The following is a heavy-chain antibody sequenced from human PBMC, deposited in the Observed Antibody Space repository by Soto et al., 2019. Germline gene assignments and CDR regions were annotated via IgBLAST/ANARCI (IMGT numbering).Heavy chain of an antibody. CDR2: IYPGDSDT. Sequence: HGESLKISCRGSGYSFTSYKIGWVRQMPGKGLEWMGIIYPGDSDTRYSPSFQGQVTISADKSTSTAYLQWSSLKASDTAMYYRARHATYYDILSGYYFDYWGQGTLVTVSS. D-gene: IGHD3-9*01. CDR3: ARHATYYDILSGYYFDY. CDR1: GYSFTSYK. V-gene: IGHV5-51*01. J-gene: IGHJ4*02.